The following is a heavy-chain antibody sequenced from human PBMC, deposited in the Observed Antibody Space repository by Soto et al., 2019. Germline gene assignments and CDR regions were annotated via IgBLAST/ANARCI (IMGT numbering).Heavy chain of an antibody. CDR1: RYTFSDYY. CDR2: INPNSGGS. V-gene: IGHV1-2*02. Sequence: QMQLVQSGAEVKKPGASVKVSCKASRYTFSDYYMHWVRQAPGQGLEWMGWINPNSGGSNFARKFKGRVTMTRDTSISTAYMELSRLRSDDTAVYYCARGGFVGYCSSTSCLGWFDSWGQGTLVTVSS. J-gene: IGHJ5*01. D-gene: IGHD2-2*01. CDR3: ARGGFVGYCSSTSCLGWFDS.